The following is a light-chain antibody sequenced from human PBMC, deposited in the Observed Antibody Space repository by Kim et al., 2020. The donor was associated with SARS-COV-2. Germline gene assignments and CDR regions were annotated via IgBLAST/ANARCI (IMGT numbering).Light chain of an antibody. Sequence: DIQMTQSPSSLSASVGDRVTITCRASQAISSWLAWYQQKPEKPPKSLIFAATNLQSGVPSRFSGSGSGTDFTLTISNLQPEDFATYYCQQYNSYPLTFGGGTKVDIK. J-gene: IGKJ4*01. CDR3: QQYNSYPLT. V-gene: IGKV1D-16*01. CDR2: AAT. CDR1: QAISSW.